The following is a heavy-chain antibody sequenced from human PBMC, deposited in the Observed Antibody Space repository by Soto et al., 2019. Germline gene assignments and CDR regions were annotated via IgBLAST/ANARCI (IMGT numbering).Heavy chain of an antibody. CDR2: IYYSGST. V-gene: IGHV4-59*01. Sequence: QVQLQESGPGLVKPSETLSLTCTVSGGSISSYYWSWIRQPPGKGLEWIGYIYYSGSTNYNPSLKRRVILLVDPAKNHLSLMLGAVTAAAMALYYLSIVRAALTYNWFDLWGQGTLVTVSS. D-gene: IGHD3-10*01. CDR3: SIVRAALTYNWFDL. J-gene: IGHJ5*02. CDR1: GGSISSYY.